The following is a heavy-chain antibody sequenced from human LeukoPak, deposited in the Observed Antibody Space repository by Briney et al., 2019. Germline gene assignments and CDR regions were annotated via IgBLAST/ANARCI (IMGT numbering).Heavy chain of an antibody. CDR1: GGSFSGYY. D-gene: IGHD3-10*01. Sequence: PSETLSLTCAVYGGSFSGYYWSWIRQPPGKGLEWIGEINHSGSTNYNPSLKSRVTISVDTSKNQFSLKLSSVTAADTAVYYCARDQCGGCGAYYFDYWGQGTLVTVSS. J-gene: IGHJ4*02. V-gene: IGHV4-34*01. CDR3: ARDQCGGCGAYYFDY. CDR2: INHSGST.